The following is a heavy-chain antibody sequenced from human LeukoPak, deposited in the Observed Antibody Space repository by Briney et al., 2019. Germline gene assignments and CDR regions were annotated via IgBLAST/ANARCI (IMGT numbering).Heavy chain of an antibody. CDR3: ARHPPGSSDHDYYYYGMDV. CDR2: IHYSGST. D-gene: IGHD3-10*01. Sequence: PSETLSLTCTVSGGSISSYYWSWIRQPPGKGLEWIGSIHYSGSTNYDPSLKSRVTISVDTSKNQFSLKLSSVTAADTAVYYCARHPPGSSDHDYYYYGMDVWGQGTTVTVSS. J-gene: IGHJ6*02. V-gene: IGHV4-59*01. CDR1: GGSISSYY.